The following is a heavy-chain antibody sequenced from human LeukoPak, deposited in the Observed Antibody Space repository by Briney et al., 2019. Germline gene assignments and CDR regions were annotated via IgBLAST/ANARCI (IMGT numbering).Heavy chain of an antibody. CDR1: GFTFSNYG. CDR3: AAAKFGGSYFHY. D-gene: IGHD1-26*01. V-gene: IGHV3-30*03. J-gene: IGHJ4*02. Sequence: GGSLRLSCAASGFTFSNYGMHWVRQAPGKGLEWVAVISYDGSNKYYTDSVKGRFTISRDNAKSTLYLQMNSLKAEDTAVYYCAAAKFGGSYFHYWGQGSLVTVSS. CDR2: ISYDGSNK.